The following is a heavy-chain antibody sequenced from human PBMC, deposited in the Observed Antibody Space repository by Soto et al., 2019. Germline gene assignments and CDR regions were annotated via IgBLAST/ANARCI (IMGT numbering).Heavy chain of an antibody. CDR1: GFTFSNYW. CDR3: APIDIVLGGYKDYYFMDV. Sequence: PGGSLRLSWVGSGFTFSNYWMSWVRQAPGRGLEGVAHIKQDGSDKYYADSVKGGCTVARENAWNSLYVQMSSLRADDTAVYYCAPIDIVLGGYKDYYFMDVWGKGXTVTVSS. V-gene: IGHV3-7*01. CDR2: IKQDGSDK. J-gene: IGHJ6*03. D-gene: IGHD3-16*01.